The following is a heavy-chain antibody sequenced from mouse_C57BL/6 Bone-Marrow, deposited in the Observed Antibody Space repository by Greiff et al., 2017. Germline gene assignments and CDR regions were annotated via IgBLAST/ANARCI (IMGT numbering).Heavy chain of an antibody. CDR3: ARVTEFAY. V-gene: IGHV1-50*01. Sequence: QVQLQQPGAELVKPGASVKLSCKASGYTFTSYWMQWVKQRPGQGLEWIGEIDPSDSYTNYNQKFKGKAKLTLDTSSSTAYMQLSSLTSEDSAVYYCARVTEFAYWGQGTLVTVSA. J-gene: IGHJ3*01. CDR1: GYTFTSYW. D-gene: IGHD2-12*01. CDR2: IDPSDSYT.